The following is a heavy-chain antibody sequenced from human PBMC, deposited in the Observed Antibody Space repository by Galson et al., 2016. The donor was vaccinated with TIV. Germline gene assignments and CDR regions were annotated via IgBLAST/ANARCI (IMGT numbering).Heavy chain of an antibody. CDR3: ARLPSYYGSGNHWFDP. CDR2: INDDGST. CDR1: RLTVSDNY. J-gene: IGHJ5*02. Sequence: SLRLSCAASRLTVSDNYMTWVRQAPGKGLEWVSLINDDGSTTYAESVKGRFTISRDRSTNMVYLQMNNLRAEDTAVYYCARLPSYYGSGNHWFDPRGQGTLGTVSS. D-gene: IGHD3-10*01. V-gene: IGHV3-53*05.